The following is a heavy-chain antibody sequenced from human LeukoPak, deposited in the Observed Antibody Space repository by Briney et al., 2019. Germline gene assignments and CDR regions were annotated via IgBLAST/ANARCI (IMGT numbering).Heavy chain of an antibody. CDR2: ISAYNGNT. CDR3: ARESALDSSWSFDY. D-gene: IGHD6-13*01. V-gene: IGHV1-18*01. CDR1: GGTFRSYA. Sequence: GASVKVSCKASGGTFRSYAISWVRQAPGQGLEWMGWISAYNGNTNYAQKLQGRVTMTTDTSTSTAYMELRSLRSDDTAVYYCARESALDSSWSFDYWGQGTLVTVSS. J-gene: IGHJ4*02.